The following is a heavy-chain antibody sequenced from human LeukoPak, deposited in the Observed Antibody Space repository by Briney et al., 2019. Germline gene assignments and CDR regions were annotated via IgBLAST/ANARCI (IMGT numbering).Heavy chain of an antibody. CDR1: GYSFTSYW. V-gene: IGHV5-51*01. CDR3: ARQVRRGLGVTAMVTSEYYYYYMDV. CDR2: IFPADSDT. J-gene: IGHJ6*03. Sequence: GESLKISCKGSGYSFTSYWIGWVRQMPGKGLEWMGIIFPADSDTRYSPSFQGQVTISADKSISTAYLQWSSLKASDTAMYYCARQVRRGLGVTAMVTSEYYYYYMDVWGKGTTVTVSS. D-gene: IGHD5-18*01.